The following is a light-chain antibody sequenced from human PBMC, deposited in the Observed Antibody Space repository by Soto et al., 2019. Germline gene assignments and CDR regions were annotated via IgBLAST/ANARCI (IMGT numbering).Light chain of an antibody. CDR2: DAS. CDR1: QSVRSNY. V-gene: IGKV3-20*01. J-gene: IGKJ4*01. CDR3: QQYGSTPFT. Sequence: EIVLTQSPDTLSLSPGERATLSCRASQSVRSNYLAWYQQKPGQAPRFLIYDASSRATGIPDRFSGSGSGTDFTLTISRLEPEDFAVYYCQQYGSTPFTFGGGTKV.